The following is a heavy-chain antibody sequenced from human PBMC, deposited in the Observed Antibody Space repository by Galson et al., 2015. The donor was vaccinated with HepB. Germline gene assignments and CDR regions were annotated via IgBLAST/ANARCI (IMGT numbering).Heavy chain of an antibody. CDR1: GYTLTELS. CDR3: ATTGYSGSQGAFDI. J-gene: IGHJ3*02. CDR2: FDPEDGET. V-gene: IGHV1-24*01. Sequence: SVKVSCKVSGYTLTELSMHWVRQAPGKGLEWMGGFDPEDGETIYAQKFQGRVTMTEDTSTDTAYMELSSLRSEDTAVYYCATTGYSGSQGAFDIWGQGTMVTVSS. D-gene: IGHD1-26*01.